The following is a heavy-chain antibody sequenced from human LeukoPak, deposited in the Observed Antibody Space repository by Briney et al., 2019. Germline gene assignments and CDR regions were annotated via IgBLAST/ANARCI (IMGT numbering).Heavy chain of an antibody. Sequence: GGSLRLSCAASGYTFNNYAMTWGRQAPEKGLEGISAIIDSGISTYYGDTVKGRFTISRDNSKNTLYLQMNSLRAEDTAVYYCAKGSRGNYDSWGQGTLVTVSS. CDR3: AKGSRGNYDS. D-gene: IGHD1-26*01. CDR1: GYTFNNYA. J-gene: IGHJ5*01. V-gene: IGHV3-23*01. CDR2: IIDSGIST.